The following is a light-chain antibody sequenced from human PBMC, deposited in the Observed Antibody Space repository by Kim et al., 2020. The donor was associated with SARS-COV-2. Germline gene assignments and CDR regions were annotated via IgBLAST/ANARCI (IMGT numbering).Light chain of an antibody. Sequence: CPGERATLSCRASPSVSSSYLAWYQQKPGQAPSLLIFGASSRATGIPDRFRGSGSGTDFTLTISRLEPEDFAVYYCQQYESPPWTFGQGTKVEIK. CDR3: QQYESPPWT. V-gene: IGKV3-20*01. CDR2: GAS. J-gene: IGKJ1*01. CDR1: PSVSSSY.